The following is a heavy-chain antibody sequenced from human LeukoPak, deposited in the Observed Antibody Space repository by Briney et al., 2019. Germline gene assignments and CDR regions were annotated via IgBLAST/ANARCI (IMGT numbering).Heavy chain of an antibody. J-gene: IGHJ4*02. Sequence: RASETLSLTCSVSGGSISSSSNYWGWIRQPPGKGLDWIGTIYYSGSTYYNPSLKSRVTISVDKSKNQFSLKLRSVTAADTAVYYCARSSESYDSSGYYSYYFDNWGQGTLVTVSS. CDR2: IYYSGST. CDR1: GGSISSSSNY. V-gene: IGHV4-39*07. CDR3: ARSSESYDSSGYYSYYFDN. D-gene: IGHD3-22*01.